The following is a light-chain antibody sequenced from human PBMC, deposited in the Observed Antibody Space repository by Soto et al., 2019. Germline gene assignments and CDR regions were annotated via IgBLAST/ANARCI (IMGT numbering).Light chain of an antibody. CDR1: RSDIGTYDY. J-gene: IGLJ1*01. CDR3: TSYTGDDFTFV. Sequence: QSVLTQPPSASGSLGQSVTISCTGTRSDIGTYDYVSWYQQHPGRAPKLIIFEVSKRPLGVPDRFSGSKSGNTASLIVSGLQPDDEAEYHCTSYTGDDFTFVFGTGTKLTVL. V-gene: IGLV2-8*01. CDR2: EVS.